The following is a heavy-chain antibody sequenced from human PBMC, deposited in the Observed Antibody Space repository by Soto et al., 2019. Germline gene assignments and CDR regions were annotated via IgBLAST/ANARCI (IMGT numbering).Heavy chain of an antibody. V-gene: IGHV3-23*01. CDR1: GFTFSSSA. J-gene: IGHJ4*02. CDR2: VSANGQGI. D-gene: IGHD3-10*01. CDR3: AKDRHYPRDYFHY. Sequence: QPGGSLRLSCADSGFTFSSSAISWVRQAPGKGLEWVSAVSANGQGIYYADSVRGRFTISRDNSKSTVFLHMDSLSAEDTAVYYCAKDRHYPRDYFHYWGQGTLVTVSS.